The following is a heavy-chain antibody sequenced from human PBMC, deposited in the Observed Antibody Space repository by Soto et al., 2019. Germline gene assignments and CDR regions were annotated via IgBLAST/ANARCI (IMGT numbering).Heavy chain of an antibody. V-gene: IGHV1-69*06. J-gene: IGHJ4*02. CDR1: GGTFGSYP. CDR2: TNGNLGTG. CDR3: ARRDSHGFFRYFDN. Sequence: QVQLVQSGAEVKRPGSSVKVSCKASGGTFGSYPISWVRQAPGQGLEWMGGTNGNLGTGNYAQKFRGRLKITTDISTTTAYMELSSLTSEDTAVYYCARRDSHGFFRYFDNWGQGTLVTVSS. D-gene: IGHD3-10*01.